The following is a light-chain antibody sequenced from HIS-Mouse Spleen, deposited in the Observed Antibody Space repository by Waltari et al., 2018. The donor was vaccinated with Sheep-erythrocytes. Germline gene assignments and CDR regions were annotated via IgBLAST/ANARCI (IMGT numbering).Light chain of an antibody. V-gene: IGLV2-23*01. J-gene: IGLJ3*02. CDR3: CSYAGSSTPWV. CDR2: EGS. Sequence: QSALTQPASVSGSPGQSITISCSGTSSDVGSYNLVSWYQQHPGKAPKLMIYEGSKRASGVPNRFSGSKSGNTASLTISGLQAEDEADYYCCSYAGSSTPWVFGGGTKLTVL. CDR1: SSDVGSYNL.